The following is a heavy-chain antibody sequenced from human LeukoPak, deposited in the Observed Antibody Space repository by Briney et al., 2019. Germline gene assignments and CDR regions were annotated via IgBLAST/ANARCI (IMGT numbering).Heavy chain of an antibody. CDR2: ISWNGGNT. D-gene: IGHD3-3*01. Sequence: PGGSLRLSCAASGFKFDDYGMSWVRQAPGKGLEWVSGISWNGGNTGYADSVRGRFTISRDNAKMSLFLQMNSLRAEDTAVYYCARDNGVVHGVYYMDVWGKGTTVTVS. CDR1: GFKFDDYG. CDR3: ARDNGVVHGVYYMDV. V-gene: IGHV3-20*04. J-gene: IGHJ6*03.